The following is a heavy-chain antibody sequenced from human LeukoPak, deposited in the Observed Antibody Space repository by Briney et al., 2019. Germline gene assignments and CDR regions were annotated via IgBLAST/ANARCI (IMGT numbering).Heavy chain of an antibody. J-gene: IGHJ5*02. V-gene: IGHV4-59*08. CDR2: IYYSGST. CDR1: GGSISSYY. CDR3: ARHMSQSYYDSRNWFDH. D-gene: IGHD3-22*01. Sequence: SETLSLTCTVSGGSISSYYWSWIRQPPGKGLEWIGYIYYSGSTNYNPSLKSRVTISVDTSKNQFSLKLSPVTAADTAVYYCARHMSQSYYDSRNWFDHWGQGTLVTVSS.